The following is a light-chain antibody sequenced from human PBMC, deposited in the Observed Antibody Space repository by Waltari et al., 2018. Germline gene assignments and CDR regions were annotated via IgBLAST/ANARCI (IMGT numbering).Light chain of an antibody. CDR2: DVN. J-gene: IGLJ2*01. V-gene: IGLV2-14*03. CDR1: SSDVGGYNY. Sequence: QSALTQPASVSGSPGPSLTISCTGTSSDVGGYNYFSWYQQHPGKAPKLMIFDVNNRPSGVSNRFSGSKSGNTASLTISGLQAEDEADYYCSAYISSSTLELFGGGTRLTVL. CDR3: SAYISSSTLEL.